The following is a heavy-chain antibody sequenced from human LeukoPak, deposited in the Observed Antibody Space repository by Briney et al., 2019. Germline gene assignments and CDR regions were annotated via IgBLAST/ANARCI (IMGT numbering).Heavy chain of an antibody. CDR1: GFTFSSYG. CDR2: IWYDGSNK. CDR3: AREKYYYDSSGYSGWFDP. V-gene: IGHV3-30*19. J-gene: IGHJ5*02. Sequence: GRSLRLSCAASGFTFSSYGMHWVRQAPGKGLEWVAVIWYDGSNKYYADSVKGRFTISRDNSKNTLYLQMNSLRAEDTAVYYCAREKYYYDSSGYSGWFDPWGQGTLVTVSS. D-gene: IGHD3-22*01.